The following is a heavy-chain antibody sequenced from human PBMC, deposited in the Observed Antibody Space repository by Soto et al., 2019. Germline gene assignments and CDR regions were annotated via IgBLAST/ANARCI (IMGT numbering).Heavy chain of an antibody. CDR3: GAAVPNDYIFPYYYMDV. Sequence: QVRLQESGPGLVKPSETLSLTCTVSGASISSYHWSWIRQTPGKGLECIGHIYYYGSANYNPSLESRVTISVDTSKNQVSLRLTSLTAADTGVYYWGAAVPNDYIFPYYYMDVWGEGTTVTVSS. CDR1: GASISSYH. J-gene: IGHJ6*03. V-gene: IGHV4-59*01. D-gene: IGHD4-4*01. CDR2: IYYYGSA.